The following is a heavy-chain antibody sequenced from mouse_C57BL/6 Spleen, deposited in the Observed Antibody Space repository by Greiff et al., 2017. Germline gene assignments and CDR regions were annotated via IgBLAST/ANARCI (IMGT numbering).Heavy chain of an antibody. D-gene: IGHD2-4*01. Sequence: EVQVVESGGDLVKPGGSLKLSCAASGFTFSSYGMSWVRQTPDKRLEWVATISSGGSYTSYPDSVKGRFTISRDNAKNTLYLQMSSLKSEDTAMYYCARHGDYGYFDYWGQGTTLTVSS. J-gene: IGHJ2*01. CDR2: ISSGGSYT. CDR1: GFTFSSYG. CDR3: ARHGDYGYFDY. V-gene: IGHV5-6*01.